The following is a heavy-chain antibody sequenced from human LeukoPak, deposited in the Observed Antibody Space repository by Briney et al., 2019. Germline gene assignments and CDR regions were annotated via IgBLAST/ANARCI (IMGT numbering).Heavy chain of an antibody. CDR3: ARDEIYCSGGSCPPGP. Sequence: GSLRLSCAASGFTFSDYYMSWIRQAPGKGLEWVSYISSSGSTIYYADSVKGRFTISRDNAKNSLYLQMNSLRAEDTAVYYCARDEIYCSGGSCPPGPWGQGTLVTVSS. CDR2: ISSSGSTI. J-gene: IGHJ5*02. D-gene: IGHD2-15*01. CDR1: GFTFSDYY. V-gene: IGHV3-11*04.